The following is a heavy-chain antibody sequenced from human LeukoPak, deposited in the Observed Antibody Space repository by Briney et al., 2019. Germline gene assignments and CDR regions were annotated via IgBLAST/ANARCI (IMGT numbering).Heavy chain of an antibody. CDR3: ARDSYYDSSGYDNWFDP. CDR2: INPSGGST. V-gene: IGHV1-46*01. CDR1: GYTFTSYY. D-gene: IGHD3-22*01. J-gene: IGHJ5*02. Sequence: ASVKVSCKASGYTFTSYYMHWVRQPPGQGLGWMGIINPSGGSTSYAQKFQGRVTMTRDMSTSTVYMELSSLRSEDTAVYYCARDSYYDSSGYDNWFDPWGQGTLVTVSS.